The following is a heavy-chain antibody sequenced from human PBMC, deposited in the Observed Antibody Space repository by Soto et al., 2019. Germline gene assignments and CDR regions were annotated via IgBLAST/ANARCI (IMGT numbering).Heavy chain of an antibody. Sequence: QVQLQESGPGLVRPSGTLSLSCAVSGDSISSDYSWNWVRQSPGKGLEWIAEIYYSGGTSYNPSLKSRVTISMDKSKNQFSLNLTSVTAADTAMYYCARDTGWGLGYWGQGTLVTVSS. CDR2: IYYSGGT. V-gene: IGHV4-4*02. CDR1: GDSISSDYS. D-gene: IGHD6-19*01. J-gene: IGHJ4*02. CDR3: ARDTGWGLGY.